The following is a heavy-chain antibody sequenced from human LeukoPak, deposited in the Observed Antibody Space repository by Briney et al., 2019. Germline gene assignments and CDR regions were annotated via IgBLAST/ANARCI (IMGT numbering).Heavy chain of an antibody. CDR3: ARVGRWGLVVPAAILCY. Sequence: ASVTVSYKASGYTFTNYDIKWVRQATGQGLEWIGGINPNRGNTGYTQKFQGRVTITRNTSISTAYMELSSLRSEDTAVYYCARVGRWGLVVPAAILCYWGQGTLVTVSS. V-gene: IGHV1-8*01. CDR1: GYTFTNYD. J-gene: IGHJ4*02. D-gene: IGHD2-2*02. CDR2: INPNRGNT.